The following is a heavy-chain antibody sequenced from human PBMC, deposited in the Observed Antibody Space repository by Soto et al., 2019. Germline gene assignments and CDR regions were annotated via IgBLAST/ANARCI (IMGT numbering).Heavy chain of an antibody. D-gene: IGHD3-16*01. CDR3: AREGAQFDYFYMDV. CDR1: GFNFSTYG. J-gene: IGHJ6*03. V-gene: IGHV3-33*01. CDR2: IWYDGSKK. Sequence: GGSLRLSCAASGFNFSTYGMHWVRQAPGKGLEWVAVIWYDGSKKYYADSVKGRFTISRDNSKNTLYLRMNSLRAEDTAVYYCAREGAQFDYFYMDVWGKGTTVTVSS.